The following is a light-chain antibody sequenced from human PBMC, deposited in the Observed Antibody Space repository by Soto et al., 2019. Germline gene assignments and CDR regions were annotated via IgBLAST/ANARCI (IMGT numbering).Light chain of an antibody. CDR1: QSVSSSY. Sequence: EIVLTQSPGTLSLSPGERATLSCRASQSVSSSYLAWYQQKPGQAPRLLIYGASSRATGIPDRFSGSGSGTDFTLTISRLEPEDFAAYYCQQYGSSPALTFGQGTKVDI. J-gene: IGKJ4*01. V-gene: IGKV3-20*01. CDR3: QQYGSSPALT. CDR2: GAS.